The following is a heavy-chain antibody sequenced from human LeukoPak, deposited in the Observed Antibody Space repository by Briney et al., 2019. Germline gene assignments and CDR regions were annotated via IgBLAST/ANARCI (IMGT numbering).Heavy chain of an antibody. V-gene: IGHV3-66*01. CDR3: ARGEGLRYFDWLLTPFDY. J-gene: IGHJ4*02. CDR1: GLSVSSNY. D-gene: IGHD3-9*01. Sequence: GGSLRLSCAASGLSVSSNYISWVRQAPGKGLEWVSVIYRGGPTYYADSVKGRFTISRDNSKNTLYLQMNSLRAEDTAVYYCARGEGLRYFDWLLTPFDYWGQGTLVTVSS. CDR2: IYRGGPT.